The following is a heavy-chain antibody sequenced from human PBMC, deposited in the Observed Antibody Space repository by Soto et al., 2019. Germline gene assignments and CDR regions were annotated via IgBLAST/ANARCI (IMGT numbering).Heavy chain of an antibody. J-gene: IGHJ6*02. D-gene: IGHD3-22*01. CDR2: IYYSGST. CDR1: GGSISSTSYY. V-gene: IGHV4-39*01. CDR3: ASLVVVFYGMDV. Sequence: QLQLQESGPGLVKPSETLSLTCTVSGGSISSTSYYWGWIRQPPGKGLEWIGSIYYSGSTYYNPSLKSRVTISVDTSKNQFSLNLSSVTAADTAVYYCASLVVVFYGMDVWGQGTTVTVSS.